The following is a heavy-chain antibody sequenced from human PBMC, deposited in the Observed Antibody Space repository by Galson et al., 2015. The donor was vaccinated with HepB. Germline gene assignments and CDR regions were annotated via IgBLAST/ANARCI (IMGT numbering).Heavy chain of an antibody. CDR1: GYIFSGYY. J-gene: IGHJ6*02. Sequence: SVKVSCKASGYIFSGYYMHWVRQAPGQGLEWMGRLDPNSGDTKYAQKFQGRVRMIRDTSIRTAYMELSRLRSDDTAVYYYARDPRTVRVGYGMDVWGQGTTVTVSS. CDR2: LDPNSGDT. V-gene: IGHV1-2*06. CDR3: ARDPRTVRVGYGMDV. D-gene: IGHD4-17*01.